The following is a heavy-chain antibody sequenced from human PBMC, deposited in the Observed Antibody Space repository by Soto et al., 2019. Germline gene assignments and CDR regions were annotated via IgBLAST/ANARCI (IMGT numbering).Heavy chain of an antibody. Sequence: GASVKVSCKASGGTFSSYAISWVRQAPGQGLEWMGGIIPIFGTAIYAQKFQGGVTITADESTSTAYMELSSLRSEGTAVYYCARDKVGYYDGSAYYRGSVPPEYYYAMGVWGQGTTVTVAS. CDR1: GGTFSSYA. V-gene: IGHV1-69*13. D-gene: IGHD3-22*01. J-gene: IGHJ6*02. CDR3: ARDKVGYYDGSAYYRGSVPPEYYYAMGV. CDR2: IIPIFGTA.